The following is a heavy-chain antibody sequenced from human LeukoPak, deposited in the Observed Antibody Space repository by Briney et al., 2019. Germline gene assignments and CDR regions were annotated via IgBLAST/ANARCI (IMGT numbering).Heavy chain of an antibody. D-gene: IGHD3-10*01. Sequence: ASVKVSCRVSGYTLTELSMHWVRQAPGKGLEWMGVFDPEDGETIYAQKFQGRVTMTEDTSTDTAYMELSSLRSEDTAVYYCATDRGYYGSGSHYYYGMDVWGQGTTVTVSS. CDR3: ATDRGYYGSGSHYYYGMDV. CDR1: GYTLTELS. J-gene: IGHJ6*02. CDR2: FDPEDGET. V-gene: IGHV1-24*01.